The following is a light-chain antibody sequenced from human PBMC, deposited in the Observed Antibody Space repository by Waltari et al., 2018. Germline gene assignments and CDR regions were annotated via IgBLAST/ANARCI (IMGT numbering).Light chain of an antibody. CDR2: DVN. J-gene: IGLJ2*01. Sequence: QSALTQPRSVSGSPGQSVSISCTGTSRDVGGYNYVSWYRQHPGKAPTMIIFDVNKRPSGVPDRFSGSKSGNTASLTISGLQAEDEADYYCCSYAGTSSLTFGGGTRLTVL. V-gene: IGLV2-11*01. CDR1: SRDVGGYNY. CDR3: CSYAGTSSLT.